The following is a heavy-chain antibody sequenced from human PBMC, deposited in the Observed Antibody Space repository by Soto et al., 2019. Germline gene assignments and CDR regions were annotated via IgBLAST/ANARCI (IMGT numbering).Heavy chain of an antibody. V-gene: IGHV3-30-3*02. Sequence: PGGSLRLSCAAPGFSLTGYSMNWVRQAPGKGLDWVAVIQHDASNIYYADSVKGRFTISRDNSKNTLYLQMNDLTPEDTALYYCVKIGWGYSFGNGMDDWGQGTTVTVSS. CDR3: VKIGWGYSFGNGMDD. CDR2: IQHDASNI. CDR1: GFSLTGYS. J-gene: IGHJ6*02. D-gene: IGHD5-18*01.